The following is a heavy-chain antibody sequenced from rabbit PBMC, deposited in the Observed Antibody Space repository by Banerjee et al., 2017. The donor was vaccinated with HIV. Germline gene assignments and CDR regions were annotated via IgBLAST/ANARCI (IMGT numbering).Heavy chain of an antibody. Sequence: QEQLEESGGDLVKPEGSLTLTCTASGFSFTNKYVMCWVRQAPGKGLQWIAFINTSSGNTVYANWAKGRFTISKTSSTTVTLQMTSLTAADTATYFCARDAGGSWYPYYFNLWGQGTLVTVS. V-gene: IGHV1S45*01. CDR2: INTSSGNT. J-gene: IGHJ4*01. CDR1: GFSFTNKYV. CDR3: ARDAGGSWYPYYFNL. D-gene: IGHD8-1*01.